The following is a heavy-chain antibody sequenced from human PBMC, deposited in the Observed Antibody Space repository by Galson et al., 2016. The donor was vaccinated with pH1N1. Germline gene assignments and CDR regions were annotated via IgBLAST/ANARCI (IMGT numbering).Heavy chain of an antibody. CDR3: ARVGAMLTSYYPGMDA. D-gene: IGHD3-10*01. V-gene: IGHV3-11*01. Sequence: SLRLSCAASGFTLSAYYMGWIRQAPGKGLEWISYISANGDTKHYAASVKGRFTVSRDNPENLLYLEMYSPRGHDTAVYFCARVGAMLTSYYPGMDAWGQGTTVVVSS. CDR2: ISANGDTK. CDR1: GFTLSAYY. J-gene: IGHJ6*02.